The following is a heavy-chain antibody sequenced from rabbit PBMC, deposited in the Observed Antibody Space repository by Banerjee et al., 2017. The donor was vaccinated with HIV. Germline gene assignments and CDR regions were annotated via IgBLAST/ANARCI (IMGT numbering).Heavy chain of an antibody. V-gene: IGHV1S40*01. D-gene: IGHD2-1*01. CDR2: IYAGSGSA. CDR3: ARVLGDGDTTGYHFNL. Sequence: QSLEESGGDLAKPEGSLTLTCTASGFSFSSYYYMCWVRQAPGKGLEWIACIYAGSGSAWYASWAKGRFTISKTSSTTVTLQMTSLTVADTATYFCARVLGDGDTTGYHFNLWGPGTLVTVS. CDR1: GFSFSSYYY. J-gene: IGHJ4*01.